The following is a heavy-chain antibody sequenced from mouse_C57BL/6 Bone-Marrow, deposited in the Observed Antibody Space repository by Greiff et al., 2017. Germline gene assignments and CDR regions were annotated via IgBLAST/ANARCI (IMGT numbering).Heavy chain of an antibody. CDR1: GYTFTSYW. V-gene: IGHV1-55*01. Sequence: VQLQQPGAELVKPGASVKMSCKASGYTFTSYWMTWVKQRPGQGLGWIGGINPGSGSTNYNEKFKSKATLTVDKSSSPAYMQLSSLTSEGSAVYSVDREGMVEGWFAYWGQGTLVTVSA. J-gene: IGHJ3*01. D-gene: IGHD2-10*02. CDR3: DREGMVEGWFAY. CDR2: INPGSGST.